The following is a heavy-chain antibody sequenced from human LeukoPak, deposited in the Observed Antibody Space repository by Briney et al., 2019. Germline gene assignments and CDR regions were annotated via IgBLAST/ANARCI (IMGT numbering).Heavy chain of an antibody. CDR3: AKGSKAVLFTRDHYMDV. Sequence: GGSLRLSCAASGFTFSSYGMHWVRQAPGKGLDWVAFIHHDGSNKYYADSVRGRFTISRDNSKNTLYLQMNSLRAEDTAVYFCAKGSKAVLFTRDHYMDVWGKGTTVTISS. D-gene: IGHD6-19*01. CDR2: IHHDGSNK. CDR1: GFTFSSYG. V-gene: IGHV3-30*02. J-gene: IGHJ6*03.